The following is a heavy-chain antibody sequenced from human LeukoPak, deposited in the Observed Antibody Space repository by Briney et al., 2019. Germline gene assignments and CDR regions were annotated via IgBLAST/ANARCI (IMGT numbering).Heavy chain of an antibody. J-gene: IGHJ5*02. CDR3: ARLSSHYGDYKVDP. D-gene: IGHD4-17*01. CDR1: GYPFSNYD. Sequence: ASVKVSCKTSGYPFSNYDINCVRQATGQGLEWMGWINPHSGKTGYAQKFQGRVTMTTDTSASTAYMELSSLRSEDTAVYYCARLSSHYGDYKVDPWGQGTLVTVSS. CDR2: INPHSGKT. V-gene: IGHV1-8*01.